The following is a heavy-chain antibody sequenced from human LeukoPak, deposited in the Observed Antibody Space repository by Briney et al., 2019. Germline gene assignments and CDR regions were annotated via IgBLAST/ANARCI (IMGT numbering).Heavy chain of an antibody. CDR1: GGSISSGSYY. CDR2: IYTSGST. D-gene: IGHD6-19*01. V-gene: IGHV4-61*02. Sequence: SETLSLTCTVSGGSISSGSYYWSWIRQPAGKGLQWIGRIYTSGSTNYNPSLKSRVTISVDTSKNQFSLKLSSVPAADTAVYYCASSFDSSGGNTFDYWGQGTLVTVSS. CDR3: ASSFDSSGGNTFDY. J-gene: IGHJ4*02.